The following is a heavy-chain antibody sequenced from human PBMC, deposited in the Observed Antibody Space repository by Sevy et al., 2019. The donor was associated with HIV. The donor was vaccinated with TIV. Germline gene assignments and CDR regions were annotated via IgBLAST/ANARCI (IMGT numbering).Heavy chain of an antibody. CDR1: GFTFSAYA. J-gene: IGHJ5*02. CDR2: ISGGGHNT. Sequence: GGSLRLSCVASGFTFSAYAMTWVRHAPGKGLEWVSTISGGGHNTYYANSVKGRFTISRDNSKKTLFLQMKSLRVDDTAIYYCARDRQWDLPPPCLDPWGQGTLVTVSS. V-gene: IGHV3-23*01. CDR3: ARDRQWDLPPPCLDP. D-gene: IGHD1-26*01.